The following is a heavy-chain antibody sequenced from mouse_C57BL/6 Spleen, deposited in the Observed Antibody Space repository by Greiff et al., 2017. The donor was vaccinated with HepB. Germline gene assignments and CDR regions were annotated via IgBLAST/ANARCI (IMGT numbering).Heavy chain of an antibody. CDR2: IYWDDDK. CDR3: ARSVDYGSSSHWYFDV. CDR1: GFSLSTSGMG. V-gene: IGHV8-12*01. Sequence: QVTLKVSGPGILQSSQTLSLTCSFSGFSLSTSGMGVSWIRQPSGKGLEWLAHIYWDDDKRYNPSLKSRLTISKDTSRNQVFLKITSVDTADTATYYCARSVDYGSSSHWYFDVWGTGTTVTVSS. J-gene: IGHJ1*03. D-gene: IGHD1-1*01.